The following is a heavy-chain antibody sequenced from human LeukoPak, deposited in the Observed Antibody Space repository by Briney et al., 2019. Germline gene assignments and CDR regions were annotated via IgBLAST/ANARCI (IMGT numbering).Heavy chain of an antibody. D-gene: IGHD3-10*01. CDR3: ARILITMVRGVIYNNWFDP. J-gene: IGHJ5*02. CDR1: GGSINSYY. V-gene: IGHV4-59*04. CDR2: IYYSGST. Sequence: SETLSLTCTVSGGSINSYYWSWIRQPPGKGLEWVGYIYYSGSTYYNPSLKSRVTISVDTSKNQFSLKLSSVTAADTAVYYCARILITMVRGVIYNNWFDPWGQGTLVTVSS.